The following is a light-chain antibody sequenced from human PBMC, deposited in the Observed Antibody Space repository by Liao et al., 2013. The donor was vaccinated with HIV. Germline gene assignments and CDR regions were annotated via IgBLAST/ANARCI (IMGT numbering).Light chain of an antibody. Sequence: SYVLTQPPSVSVAPGQTATITCGGDNIGSKSVHWYQQKPGQSPVLVIYQDSKRPSGIPERFSGSNSGNTATLTISGTQAMDEADYYCQAWDSSTDVVFGGGTKLTVL. J-gene: IGLJ2*01. CDR3: QAWDSSTDVV. V-gene: IGLV3-21*01. CDR2: QDS. CDR1: NIGSKS.